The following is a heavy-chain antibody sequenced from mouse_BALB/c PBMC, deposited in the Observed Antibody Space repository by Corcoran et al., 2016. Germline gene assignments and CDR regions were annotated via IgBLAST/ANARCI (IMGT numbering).Heavy chain of an antibody. CDR2: FYPRGNLI. CDR1: GYTFTDYA. V-gene: IGHV1-62-2*01. Sequence: VQLQQSGAELVKPGASVKLSCKASGYTFTDYAIHWVKQRSGQGLEWIGWFYPRGNLINYNEKFKDKATLTADKSSSTVYMELIRLTSEDSAVYFCARHAFSKSCWFAHWGQGTLVTVSA. J-gene: IGHJ3*01. CDR3: ARHAFSKSCWFAH.